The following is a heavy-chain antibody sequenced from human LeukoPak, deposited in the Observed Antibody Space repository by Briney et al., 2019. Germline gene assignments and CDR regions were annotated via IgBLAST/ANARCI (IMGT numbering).Heavy chain of an antibody. J-gene: IGHJ4*02. D-gene: IGHD4/OR15-4a*01. Sequence: GGSLRLSCTVSGFTVSSNSMSWVRQAPGKGLEWVSFIYSDTTHYSDSVKGRFTISRDNSKNTLYLQMNSLRAEDTAVYYCARRAGAYSHPYDYWGQGTLVTVSS. CDR1: GFTVSSNS. CDR2: IYSDTT. V-gene: IGHV3-53*01. CDR3: ARRAGAYSHPYDY.